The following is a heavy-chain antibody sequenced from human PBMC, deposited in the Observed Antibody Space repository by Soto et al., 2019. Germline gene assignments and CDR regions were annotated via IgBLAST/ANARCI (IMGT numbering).Heavy chain of an antibody. J-gene: IGHJ4*02. Sequence: ASVKVSCKDSGYTFTDYFVHWVRLAPGQGLEWMGWVNPDTGVATFPQKFQGRVTVTRDASINTDYMELTHLTSEDTGIYYCARDPIRGGVPYFFDFWGRGTQVTVSS. D-gene: IGHD3-16*01. CDR1: GYTFTDYF. CDR3: ARDPIRGGVPYFFDF. V-gene: IGHV1-2*02. CDR2: VNPDTGVA.